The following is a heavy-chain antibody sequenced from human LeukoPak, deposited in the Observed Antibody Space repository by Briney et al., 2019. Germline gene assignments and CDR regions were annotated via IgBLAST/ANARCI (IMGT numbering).Heavy chain of an antibody. J-gene: IGHJ4*02. Sequence: GGSLRLSCAASGVTASTNYMSWVRQAPGKGLEWVSLIYSDGSTFYADSVKGRFTISRDNSKNTLYLQMNSLKAEDTAVYYCARTHYSWIFFDYWGQGTLVSVSS. CDR1: GVTASTNY. CDR2: IYSDGST. D-gene: IGHD3-10*01. CDR3: ARTHYSWIFFDY. V-gene: IGHV3-53*01.